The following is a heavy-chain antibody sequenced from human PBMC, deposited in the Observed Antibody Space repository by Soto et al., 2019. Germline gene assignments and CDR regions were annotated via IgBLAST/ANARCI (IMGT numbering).Heavy chain of an antibody. CDR3: ARDGGSRYFDPIAALDI. J-gene: IGHJ3*02. V-gene: IGHV3-48*02. CDR1: GFTFSSYS. D-gene: IGHD3-9*01. CDR2: IGSSSSTI. Sequence: GGSLRLSCAGSGFTFSSYSMNWVRQAPGKGLEWVSYIGSSSSTIYYADSVKGRFTISRDNAKNSLYLQLNSLRDEDTAVYYCARDGGSRYFDPIAALDIWGQGTVVTVSS.